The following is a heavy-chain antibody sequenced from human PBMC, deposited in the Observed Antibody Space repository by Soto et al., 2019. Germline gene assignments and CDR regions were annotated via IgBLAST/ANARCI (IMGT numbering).Heavy chain of an antibody. CDR3: ARVGQWLEYYYYMDV. CDR1: GGSISSYY. Sequence: TLSLTCTVSGGSISSYYWSWIRQPPGKGLEWIGYIYYSGSTTYNPSLKSRVTISVDTSKKQFSLKLSSVTAADTAVYYCARVGQWLEYYYYMDVWGKGTTVTVSS. CDR2: IYYSGST. J-gene: IGHJ6*03. V-gene: IGHV4-59*12. D-gene: IGHD6-19*01.